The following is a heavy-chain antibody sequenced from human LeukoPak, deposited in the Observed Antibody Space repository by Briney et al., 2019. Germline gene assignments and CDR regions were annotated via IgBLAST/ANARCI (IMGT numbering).Heavy chain of an antibody. CDR2: INHSGST. Sequence: SETLSLTCAVYAGSFSGYYWSWIRQPPGKGLEWIGEINHSGSTNYNPSLKSRVTISVDTSKNQFSLKLSSVTAADTAVYYCARGFYYLDYWGQGTLVTVSS. CDR1: AGSFSGYY. V-gene: IGHV4-34*01. CDR3: ARGFYYLDY. J-gene: IGHJ4*02.